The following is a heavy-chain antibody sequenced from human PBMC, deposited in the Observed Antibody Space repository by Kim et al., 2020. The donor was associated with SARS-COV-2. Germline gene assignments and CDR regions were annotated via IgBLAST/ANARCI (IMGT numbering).Heavy chain of an antibody. V-gene: IGHV4-34*01. CDR1: GGSFSGYY. CDR3: ARGRLLYCSSTSCYNNWFDP. CDR2: INHSGST. Sequence: SETLSLTCAVYGGSFSGYYWSWIRQPPGKGLEWIGEINHSGSTNYNPSLKSRVTISVDTSKNQFSLKLSSVTAADTAVYYCARGRLLYCSSTSCYNNWFDPWGQGTLFTVSS. J-gene: IGHJ5*02. D-gene: IGHD2-2*02.